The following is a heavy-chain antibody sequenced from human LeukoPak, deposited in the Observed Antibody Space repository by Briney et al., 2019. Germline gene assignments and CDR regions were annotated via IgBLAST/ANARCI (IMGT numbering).Heavy chain of an antibody. D-gene: IGHD3-22*01. CDR3: ASATDSSGYSPFDY. Sequence: SETLSLTCTVSGGSISSSRYYWGWIRQPPGKGLEWIGSIYYSGSTYYNPSLKSRVTISVDTSKNQFSLKLSSVTAADTAVYYCASATDSSGYSPFDYWGQGTLVTVSS. CDR1: GGSISSSRYY. J-gene: IGHJ4*02. CDR2: IYYSGST. V-gene: IGHV4-39*01.